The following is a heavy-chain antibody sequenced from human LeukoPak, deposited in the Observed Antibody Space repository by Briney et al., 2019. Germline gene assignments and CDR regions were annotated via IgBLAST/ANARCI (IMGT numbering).Heavy chain of an antibody. Sequence: ASVKVSCKSAGYTFTVYVMHWVRQAPGQGLEWMGWINPNSGDTNYAQKFQGRVTMTRDTSISTAYMELNRLRSDDTAVYYCAMTGSAYYFDYWGQGTLVTVSS. J-gene: IGHJ4*02. V-gene: IGHV1-2*02. CDR1: GYTFTVYV. CDR2: INPNSGDT. D-gene: IGHD3-9*01. CDR3: AMTGSAYYFDY.